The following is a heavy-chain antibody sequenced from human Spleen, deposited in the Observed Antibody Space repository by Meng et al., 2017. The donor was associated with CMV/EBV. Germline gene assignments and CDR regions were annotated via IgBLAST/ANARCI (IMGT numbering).Heavy chain of an antibody. V-gene: IGHV3-30-3*02. CDR2: ILHDGSNE. D-gene: IGHD6-6*01. J-gene: IGHJ4*02. CDR1: GLTFNTYA. CDR3: AKGEDSSSSFSAADY. Sequence: GLTFNTYAIHWVRQAPGKGLEWVAVILHDGSNEYYADSVKGRFTVSRDNSKNTLYLQMNSLRAEDTAVYYCAKGEDSSSSFSAADYWGQGTLVTVSS.